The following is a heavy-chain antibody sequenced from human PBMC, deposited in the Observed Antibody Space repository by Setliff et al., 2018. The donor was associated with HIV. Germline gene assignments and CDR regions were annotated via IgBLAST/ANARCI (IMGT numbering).Heavy chain of an antibody. CDR1: GYTFTNNV. CDR2: IHAGSGDT. J-gene: IGHJ1*01. CDR3: ARDHPGIAY. V-gene: IGHV1-3*01. Sequence: RASVKVSCKASGYTFTNNVIHWVRQAPGQRREWMGWIHAGSGDTQYSQKFQGRVTITRDTSASTVYMELSSLRSEDTAMYYCARDHPGIAYWGQGTMVTVSS.